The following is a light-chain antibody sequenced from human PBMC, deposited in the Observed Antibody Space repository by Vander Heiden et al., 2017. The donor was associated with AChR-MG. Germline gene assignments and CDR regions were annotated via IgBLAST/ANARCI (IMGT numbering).Light chain of an antibody. CDR3: QKYNSAPLT. J-gene: IGKJ2*01. CDR2: AAS. Sequence: DIQMTQSSSSLSAFVGDRVTITCRASQGIGNYLAWYQQKSGQGPKLLIYAASTLQSGVPSRFSGSGSGTHFFLTISSLQPEDVATYYCQKYNSAPLTFGQGTKLEI. V-gene: IGKV1-27*01. CDR1: QGIGNY.